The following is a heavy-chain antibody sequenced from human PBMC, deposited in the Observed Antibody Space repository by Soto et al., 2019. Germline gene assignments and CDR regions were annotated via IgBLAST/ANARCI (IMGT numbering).Heavy chain of an antibody. CDR2: TYYRSKWYN. J-gene: IGHJ2*01. CDR1: GDSVSSKSST. D-gene: IGHD2-21*01. Sequence: SQTLSLTCAISGDSVSSKSSTWNWIRLSPSRGLEWLGRTYYRSKWYNDSAVSVKSRITINPDTSKNQFSPDLKSVTPEDTAVYYCARDVVGSRWYFDVWGRGILVTVSS. CDR3: ARDVVGSRWYFDV. V-gene: IGHV6-1*01.